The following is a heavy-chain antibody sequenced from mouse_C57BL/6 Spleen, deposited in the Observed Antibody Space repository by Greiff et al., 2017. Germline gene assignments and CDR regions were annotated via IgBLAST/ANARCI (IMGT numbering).Heavy chain of an antibody. CDR1: GYTFTSYT. V-gene: IGHV1-4*01. D-gene: IGHD1-1*01. CDR2: INPSSGYT. CDR3: ARGDGSSYEDYFDY. J-gene: IGHJ2*01. Sequence: QVQLQQSGAELARPGASVKMSCKASGYTFTSYTMHWVKQRPGQGLERIGYINPSSGYTKYNQKFKDKATLTADKSSSTAYMQLSSLTSEDSAVYYCARGDGSSYEDYFDYWGQGTTLTVSS.